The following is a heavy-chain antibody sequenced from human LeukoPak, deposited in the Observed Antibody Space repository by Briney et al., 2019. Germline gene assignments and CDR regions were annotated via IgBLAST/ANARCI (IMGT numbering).Heavy chain of an antibody. V-gene: IGHV3-33*01. Sequence: PGGSLRLSCAASGFTFSSYGMHWVRQAPGKGLEWVAVIWYDGSNKYYADSVKGRFTISRDNSKNTLYLQMNSLRAEDTAVYYCARIDSSSWYDAFDIWAKGQWSPSLQ. CDR1: GFTFSSYG. J-gene: IGHJ3*02. D-gene: IGHD6-13*01. CDR2: IWYDGSNK. CDR3: ARIDSSSWYDAFDI.